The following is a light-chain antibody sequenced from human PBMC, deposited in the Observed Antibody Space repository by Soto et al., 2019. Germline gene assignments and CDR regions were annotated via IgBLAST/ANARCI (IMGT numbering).Light chain of an antibody. Sequence: EVVMTQSPATLSVSPGERATLSCRASQSVSSNLAWYQQKPGQAPRLLIYGASTRATGIPARFSGSGSGTEFTLSIGSLQSEDSAVYYCQQYHHWPPLTFGGGTKVDIK. CDR1: QSVSSN. CDR3: QQYHHWPPLT. CDR2: GAS. J-gene: IGKJ4*01. V-gene: IGKV3-15*01.